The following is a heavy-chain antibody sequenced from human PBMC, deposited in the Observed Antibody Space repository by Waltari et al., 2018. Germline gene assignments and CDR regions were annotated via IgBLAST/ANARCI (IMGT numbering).Heavy chain of an antibody. J-gene: IGHJ4*02. CDR2: VGDDASAT. D-gene: IGHD3-10*01. V-gene: IGHV3-7*03. CDR3: ARDFAYGRFDY. Sequence: EVQLVESGGALVQPGGSLRLSCTDSGFTFSNFWMTWVRQAPGEGLEWVAIVGDDASATYYVGSVKGRFTVSRDNAKSSLFLQMNRLSVEDTAVYYCARDFAYGRFDYWGQGTLVTVSS. CDR1: GFTFSNFW.